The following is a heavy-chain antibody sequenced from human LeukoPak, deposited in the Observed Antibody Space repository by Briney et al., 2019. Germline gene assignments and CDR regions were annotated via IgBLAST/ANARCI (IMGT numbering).Heavy chain of an antibody. CDR2: ISSSSNTI. CDR3: ARDSRSGFDP. CDR1: GFTFSSYN. V-gene: IGHV3-48*04. D-gene: IGHD4-17*01. Sequence: GGSLRLSCAASGFTFSSYNMNWVRQAPGKGLEWLLYISSSSNTIYYADSVKGRFTISRDNAKNSLYLQMNSLRAEDTAVYYCARDSRSGFDPWGQGTLVTVSS. J-gene: IGHJ5*02.